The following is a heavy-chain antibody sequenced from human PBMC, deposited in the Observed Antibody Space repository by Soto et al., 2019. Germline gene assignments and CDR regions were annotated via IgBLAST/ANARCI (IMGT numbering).Heavy chain of an antibody. CDR2: IYYSGST. Sequence: SLTCTVSGGSISSYYWSWIRQPPGKGLEWIGYIYYSGSTNYNPSLKSRVTISVDTSKNQFSLKLSSVTAADTAVYYCARARTYYDILTGFYFDYWGQGTLVTVSS. J-gene: IGHJ4*02. CDR3: ARARTYYDILTGFYFDY. D-gene: IGHD3-9*01. CDR1: GGSISSYY. V-gene: IGHV4-59*01.